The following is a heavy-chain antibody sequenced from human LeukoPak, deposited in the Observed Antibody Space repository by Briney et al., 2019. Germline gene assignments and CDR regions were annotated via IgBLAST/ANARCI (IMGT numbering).Heavy chain of an antibody. CDR3: AKRKSGSSGLYYFDY. J-gene: IGHJ4*02. Sequence: GGSLRLSCAASGFSVTDAWMNWVRQAPGKGLEWVSAIIGTGGYTYYADSVEGRFTVSRDNSKNTVYLQMNSLRAEDTAIYYCAKRKSGSSGLYYFDYWGQGTLVTVSS. D-gene: IGHD3-10*01. CDR2: IIGTGGYT. V-gene: IGHV3-23*01. CDR1: GFSVTDAW.